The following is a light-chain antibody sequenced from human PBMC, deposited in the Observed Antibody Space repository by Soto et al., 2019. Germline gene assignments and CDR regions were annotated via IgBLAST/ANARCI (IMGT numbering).Light chain of an antibody. CDR3: QQYGTSPGT. Sequence: EIVLTQSPGTLSLPPGERATLSCRASQSVSSNYLAWYQQKPGQALSLLIYGASSRATGIPDRFSGSGSGTDFTLTISRLEPEDFAVYYCQQYGTSPGTFGQGTKVNIK. J-gene: IGKJ1*01. V-gene: IGKV3-20*01. CDR1: QSVSSNY. CDR2: GAS.